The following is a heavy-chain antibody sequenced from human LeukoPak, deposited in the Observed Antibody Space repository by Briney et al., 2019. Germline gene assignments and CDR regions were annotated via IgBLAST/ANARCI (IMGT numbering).Heavy chain of an antibody. CDR2: ISGSGGSI. CDR1: KFTFSSYA. D-gene: IGHD2-15*01. V-gene: IGHV3-23*01. CDR3: AKGGSSSPLYYSDY. J-gene: IGHJ4*02. Sequence: PGGSLRLSCTASKFTFSSYAMSWVRQAPGKGLEWVSAISGSGGSIYYADSVKGRFTISGDNSKNTLFLQMNSLRAEDTAVFYCAKGGSSSPLYYSDYWGQGTLVTVSS.